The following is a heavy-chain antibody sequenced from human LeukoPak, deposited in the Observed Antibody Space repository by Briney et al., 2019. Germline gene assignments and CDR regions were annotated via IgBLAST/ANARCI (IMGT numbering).Heavy chain of an antibody. CDR3: ASRYCSSTSCYSFDY. J-gene: IGHJ4*02. CDR2: IIPIFGTA. V-gene: IGHV1-69*13. CDR1: GGTFSSYA. Sequence: SVKVPCKASGGTFSSYAISWVRQAPGQGLEWMGGIIPIFGTANYAQKFQGRVTITADESTSTAYMELSSLRSEDTAVYYCASRYCSSTSCYSFDYWGQGTLVTVSS. D-gene: IGHD2-2*01.